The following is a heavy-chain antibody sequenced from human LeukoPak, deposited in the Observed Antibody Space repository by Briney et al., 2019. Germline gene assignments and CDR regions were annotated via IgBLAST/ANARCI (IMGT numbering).Heavy chain of an antibody. Sequence: SETLSLTCSVSGDSISSGGYSWNWIRQPPGKDLEWIGYIYHTGSTNYNPSLKRRVTMSVDRSKNQFALKLSPVPAADTAVYYCASGDSTWSDAFDVWGQGTMVTVSS. CDR3: ASGDSTWSDAFDV. CDR2: IYHTGST. J-gene: IGHJ3*01. CDR1: GDSISSGGYS. V-gene: IGHV4-30-2*01. D-gene: IGHD6-13*01.